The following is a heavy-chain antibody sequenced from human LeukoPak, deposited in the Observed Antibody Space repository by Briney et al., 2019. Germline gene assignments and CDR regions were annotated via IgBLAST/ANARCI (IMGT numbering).Heavy chain of an antibody. CDR3: ARDPSNTSGWYWYLDV. J-gene: IGHJ2*01. CDR1: GYTITNYG. CDR2: ISAYNGDT. D-gene: IGHD6-19*01. Sequence: ASVKVSCKASGYTITNYGFSWVRQAPGQGLEWMGWISAYNGDTHHAQKFQGRVTMTTDTSTTTAYMELRSLRSDDTAVYYCARDPSNTSGWYWYLDVWGRGTLVTVPS. V-gene: IGHV1-18*01.